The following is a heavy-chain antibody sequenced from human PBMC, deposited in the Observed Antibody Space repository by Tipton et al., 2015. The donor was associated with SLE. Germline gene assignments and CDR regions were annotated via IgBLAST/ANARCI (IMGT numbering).Heavy chain of an antibody. CDR3: ARGRRPTIRYFDGPKGAFFDS. V-gene: IGHV4-34*01. CDR1: GGSFNGHY. J-gene: IGHJ4*02. D-gene: IGHD3-9*01. Sequence: TLSLTCAAYGGSFNGHYWNWFRQPPGKGLEWIGETNESGITHYNSSLKSRITISVDTSKNQFSLKLNSVTAADTAMYYCARGRRPTIRYFDGPKGAFFDSWGQGNLVTVSS. CDR2: TNESGIT.